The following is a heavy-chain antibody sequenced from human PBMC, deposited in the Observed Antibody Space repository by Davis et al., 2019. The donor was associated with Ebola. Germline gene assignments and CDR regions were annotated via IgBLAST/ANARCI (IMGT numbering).Heavy chain of an antibody. Sequence: GGSLRLSCAASGFTFSNYRTNWVRQAPGKGLEWVSSISRSSSSTYYADSVKGRFTISRDNAKNSLYLQMNSPRAEDTAVYYCAREACSSISCYTYYFDYWGQGTLVTVSS. J-gene: IGHJ4*02. CDR2: ISRSSSST. D-gene: IGHD2-2*02. V-gene: IGHV3-21*01. CDR3: AREACSSISCYTYYFDY. CDR1: GFTFSNYR.